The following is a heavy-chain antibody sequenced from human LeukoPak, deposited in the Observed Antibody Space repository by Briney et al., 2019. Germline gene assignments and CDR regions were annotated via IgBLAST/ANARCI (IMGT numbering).Heavy chain of an antibody. J-gene: IGHJ4*02. D-gene: IGHD1-26*01. Sequence: PGGSLRLSRAASGFTFSGSAMHWVRQASGKGLEWVGRIRSKANSYATAYAASVKGRFTISRDDSKNTAYLQMNSLKTEDTAVYYCTRHSGSYYDYWGQGTLVTVSS. V-gene: IGHV3-73*01. CDR1: GFTFSGSA. CDR2: IRSKANSYAT. CDR3: TRHSGSYYDY.